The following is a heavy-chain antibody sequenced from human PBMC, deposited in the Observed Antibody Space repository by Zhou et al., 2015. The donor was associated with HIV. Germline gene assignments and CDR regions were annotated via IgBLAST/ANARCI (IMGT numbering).Heavy chain of an antibody. CDR1: GGTFSSYA. CDR2: IIPIFRTT. D-gene: IGHD4-11*01. CDR3: AKASDYSNFTPFDS. J-gene: IGHJ4*02. Sequence: QVHLVQSGGEVKKPGSSVKVSCKTFGGTFSSYAVSWVRQAPGQGLEWMGTIIPIFRTTEYARKFQGRVTVSADKSTSTAYMELRSLRSEDTAMYYCAKASDYSNFTPFDSWGQGTLVTVSS. V-gene: IGHV1-69*06.